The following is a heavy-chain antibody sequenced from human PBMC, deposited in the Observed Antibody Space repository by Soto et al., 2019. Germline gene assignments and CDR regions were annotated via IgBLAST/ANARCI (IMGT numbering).Heavy chain of an antibody. CDR2: MNPNSGNT. CDR1: GYTFTSYD. V-gene: IGHV1-8*01. D-gene: IGHD6-19*01. J-gene: IGHJ4*02. CDR3: ATGVRGAAIAVGGTPQPFDY. Sequence: QVQLVQSGAEVKKPGASVKVSCKASGYTFTSYDINWVRQATGQGLEWMGWMNPNSGNTGYAEKFQGRVTMTRNTSISTAYMELSSLRSEDTAVYYCATGVRGAAIAVGGTPQPFDYWGQGTLVTVSS.